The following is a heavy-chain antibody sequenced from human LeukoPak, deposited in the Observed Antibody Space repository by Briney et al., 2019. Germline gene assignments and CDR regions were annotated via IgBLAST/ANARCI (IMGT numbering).Heavy chain of an antibody. Sequence: PSQTLSLTCTVSGGSISSGGYYWSWVRQHPGKGLEWIGYIYYSGSTYYNPSLKSRVTISVDTSKNQFPLKLSSVTAADTAVYYCARDVGVGRIPYYFDYWGQGTLVTVSS. CDR3: ARDVGVGRIPYYFDY. J-gene: IGHJ4*02. D-gene: IGHD2-2*01. V-gene: IGHV4-31*03. CDR2: IYYSGST. CDR1: GGSISSGGYY.